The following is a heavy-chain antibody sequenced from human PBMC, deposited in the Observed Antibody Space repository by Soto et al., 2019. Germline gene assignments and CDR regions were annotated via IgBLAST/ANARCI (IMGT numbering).Heavy chain of an antibody. J-gene: IGHJ6*02. CDR2: ISGSGGST. D-gene: IGHD3-10*01. Sequence: QPGGSLRLSCAASGFTFSSYAMSWVRQAPGKGLEWVSAISGSGGSTYYADSVKGRFTISRDNSKNTLYLQMNSLRAEDTAVYYCASPITMVRGVPLLAYYYYGKDVWGQGTTVTVSS. V-gene: IGHV3-23*01. CDR1: GFTFSSYA. CDR3: ASPITMVRGVPLLAYYYYGKDV.